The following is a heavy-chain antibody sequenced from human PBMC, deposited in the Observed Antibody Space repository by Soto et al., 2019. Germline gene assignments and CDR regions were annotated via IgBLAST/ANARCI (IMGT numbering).Heavy chain of an antibody. CDR2: IYYSRST. CDR3: ASHSRDNSGNCRFYSGMGV. J-gene: IGHJ6*02. CDR1: GGSISSGDYY. D-gene: IGHD2-21*02. Sequence: NPSETLSVTCTLSGGSISSGDYYWSWIRQPPGQGLEWLGYIYYSRSTYYNPSLKSRATISVDTSKNQFSLEVSSVNAADTRGDQCASHSRDNSGNCRFYSGMGVCREXSRVTVAS. V-gene: IGHV4-30-4*01.